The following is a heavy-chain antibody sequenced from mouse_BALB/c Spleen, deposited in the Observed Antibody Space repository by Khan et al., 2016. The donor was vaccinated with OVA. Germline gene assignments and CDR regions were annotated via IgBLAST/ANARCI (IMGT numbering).Heavy chain of an antibody. V-gene: IGHV3-2*02. CDR1: GHSITSDYA. D-gene: IGHD2-3*01. CDR3: ARDGSRYNYAMDY. CDR2: ISYSGST. Sequence: VQLKESGPGLVKPSQSLSLTCTVTGHSITSDYAWNWIRQFPGNTLEWMGYISYSGSTNYNPSLKSRISITRDTSKNQFILQLNSVTTEDTATYYCARDGSRYNYAMDYWGQGTSVTVSS. J-gene: IGHJ4*01.